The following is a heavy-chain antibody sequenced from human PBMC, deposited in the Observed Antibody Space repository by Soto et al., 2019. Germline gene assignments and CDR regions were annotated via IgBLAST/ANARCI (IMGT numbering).Heavy chain of an antibody. Sequence: QVQLQESGPGLVKPSGTLSLTCAVSGGSISSSNWWSWVRQPPGKGLEWIGEIYHRGSPNYNPSPKGPCPISVGKSKDHFSLKPSSVTAPDKGGYFLAGTRAGAGPPLGYWGQGTLVTVSS. D-gene: IGHD6-19*01. J-gene: IGHJ4*02. V-gene: IGHV4-4*02. CDR1: GGSISSSNW. CDR3: AGTRAGAGPPLGY. CDR2: IYHRGSP.